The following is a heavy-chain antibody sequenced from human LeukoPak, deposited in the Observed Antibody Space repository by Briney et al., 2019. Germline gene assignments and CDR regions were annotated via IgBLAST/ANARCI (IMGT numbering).Heavy chain of an antibody. CDR1: GDSVSSSSAA. CDR2: TYYRSKGYN. CDR3: CRAYYYYYYMDV. Sequence: SQTLSLTCAISGDSVSSSSAAWNWIRQSPSRGLEWLGRTYYRSKGYNDYAVSVKSRITITPDISKNQFSLQLNSVPPEDTAVYYCCRAYYYYYYMDVWGKGTTVTVSS. J-gene: IGHJ6*03. V-gene: IGHV6-1*01. D-gene: IGHD3-10*01.